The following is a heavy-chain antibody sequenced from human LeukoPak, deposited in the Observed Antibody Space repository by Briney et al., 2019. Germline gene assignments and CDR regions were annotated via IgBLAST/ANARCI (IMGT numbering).Heavy chain of an antibody. CDR1: GGSLNDYL. D-gene: IGHD3-10*01. V-gene: IGHV4-34*01. CDR2: VGHSGTT. CDR3: ARELISSRAAFDT. Sequence: SETPSLXCAVYGGSLNDYLWSWIRQPPGQGLEWIGEVGHSGTTNYNPSLKSRVTISVDTSKNQFSLKLTSVTAADTAVYYCARELISSRAAFDTWGPGTVVTVSS. J-gene: IGHJ3*02.